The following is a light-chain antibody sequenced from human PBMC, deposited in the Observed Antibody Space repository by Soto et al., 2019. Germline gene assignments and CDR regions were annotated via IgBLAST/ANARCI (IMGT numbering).Light chain of an antibody. CDR1: QSVSRNY. J-gene: IGKJ1*01. V-gene: IGKV3-20*01. CDR2: GAS. Sequence: EIVLTQSPGTLSLSPGERATLSCRASQSVSRNYLAWYQQKPGQAPRLLMYGASSRATGIPDRFSGSGSGTDFTLTISRLEPEDFAVYYCQQYGSSPRTFGQGTKVEIK. CDR3: QQYGSSPRT.